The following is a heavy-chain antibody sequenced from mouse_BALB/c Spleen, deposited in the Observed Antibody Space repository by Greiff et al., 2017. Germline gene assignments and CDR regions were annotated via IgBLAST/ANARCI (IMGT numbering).Heavy chain of an antibody. Sequence: VQLVESGPGLVQPSQSLSITCTVSGFSLTSYGVHWVRQSPGKGLEWLGVIWSGGSTDYNAAFISRLSISKDNSKSQVFFKMNSLQADDTAIYYCARKDYRYDGFAYWGQGTLVTVSA. CDR1: GFSLTSYG. CDR3: ARKDYRYDGFAY. V-gene: IGHV2-4-1*01. J-gene: IGHJ3*01. D-gene: IGHD2-14*01. CDR2: IWSGGST.